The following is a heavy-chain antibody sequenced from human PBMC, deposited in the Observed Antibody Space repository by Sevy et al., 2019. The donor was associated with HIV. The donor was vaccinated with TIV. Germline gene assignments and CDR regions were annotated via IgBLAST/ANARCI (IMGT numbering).Heavy chain of an antibody. CDR2: VRNDGSNK. V-gene: IGHV3-30*02. J-gene: IGHJ6*02. CDR3: ARGRKTTEEWLEELDYYYGLDV. Sequence: GGSLRLSCAASGFSLTTSDMHWVRQAPGKGLEWVAYVRNDGSNKYYAHSVRDRFTISRDSPKNTLYLQMNSLRDEDTAIYYCARGRKTTEEWLEELDYYYGLDVWGQGTTVTVS. CDR1: GFSLTTSD. D-gene: IGHD2-8*01.